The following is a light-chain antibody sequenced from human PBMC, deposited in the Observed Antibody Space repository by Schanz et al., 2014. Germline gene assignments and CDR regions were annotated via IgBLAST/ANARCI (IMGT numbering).Light chain of an antibody. CDR1: QSVSSY. CDR3: QLRGNWPPWT. V-gene: IGKV3-11*01. Sequence: EIVLTQSPGTLSFSPGERATLSCRASQSVSSYLAWYQQKPGQAPRLLIYDASNRATGIPARFSGSGSGTDFTLTISSLEPEDFAVYYCQLRGNWPPWTFGQGTKVEV. CDR2: DAS. J-gene: IGKJ1*01.